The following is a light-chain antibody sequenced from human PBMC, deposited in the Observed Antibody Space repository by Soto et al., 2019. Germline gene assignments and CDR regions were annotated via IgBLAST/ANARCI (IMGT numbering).Light chain of an antibody. CDR3: GSWDSSLSAYV. V-gene: IGLV1-51*01. J-gene: IGLJ1*01. CDR1: SSNIGGNS. Sequence: QSVLPQPPSVSAAPGQRVTISCSGSSSNIGGNSVYWYQQLPGTAPKLLIYDDDKRPSGIPDRFSGSKSGTSATLGITGFQTGEEADYYCGSWDSSLSAYVFGTGTKVTVL. CDR2: DDD.